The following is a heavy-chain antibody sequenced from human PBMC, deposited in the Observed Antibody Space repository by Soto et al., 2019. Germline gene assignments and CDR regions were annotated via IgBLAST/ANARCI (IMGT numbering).Heavy chain of an antibody. V-gene: IGHV4-39*01. CDR2: IYYSGST. Sequence: QLQLQESGPGLVKSSETLSLTCTVSGGSISSRSYYWGWIRQPPGKGLEWIGRIYYSGSTYYNPSLKSRVPIHIDTSKNQFSVKVRSVTAADTAGYYCASSIAARRTTSWIEYWGQGTLVTVSS. CDR1: GGSISSRSYY. J-gene: IGHJ4*02. D-gene: IGHD6-6*01. CDR3: ASSIAARRTTSWIEY.